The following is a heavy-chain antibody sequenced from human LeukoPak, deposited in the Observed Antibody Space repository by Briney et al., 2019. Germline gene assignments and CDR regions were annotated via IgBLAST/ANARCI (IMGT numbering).Heavy chain of an antibody. CDR1: GFTFSSYG. CDR2: ISYDGSNK. CDR3: AKDLDYYFDY. D-gene: IGHD2-21*01. J-gene: IGHJ4*02. V-gene: IGHV3-30*18. Sequence: GGSLRLSCAASGFTFSSYGMHWVRQAPGKGLEWVAVISYDGSNKYYADSVKGRFTISRDNSKNTLYLQMNSLRAEDTAVYYCAKDLDYYFDYWGQGTLVTVSS.